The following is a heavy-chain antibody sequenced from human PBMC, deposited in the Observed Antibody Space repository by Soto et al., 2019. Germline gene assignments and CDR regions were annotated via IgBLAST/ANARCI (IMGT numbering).Heavy chain of an antibody. CDR3: ARGSSRFFRNYYYMDV. J-gene: IGHJ6*03. CDR1: GGSFSGYY. CDR2: INHSGST. D-gene: IGHD3-3*01. Sequence: SETLSLTCAVYGGSFSGYYWSWIRQPPGKGLEWVGEINHSGSTNYNPSLKSRVTISVDTSKNQFSLKLSSVTAADTAVYYCARGSSRFFRNYYYMDVWGKGTTVTVSS. V-gene: IGHV4-34*01.